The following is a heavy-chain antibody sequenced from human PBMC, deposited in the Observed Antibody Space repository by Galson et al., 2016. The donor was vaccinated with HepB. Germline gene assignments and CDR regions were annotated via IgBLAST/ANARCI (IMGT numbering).Heavy chain of an antibody. J-gene: IGHJ5*02. CDR2: ISNSGVNT. V-gene: IGHV3-11*06. CDR3: ARDRTARAALDL. CDR1: GLTFNTYY. Sequence: SLRLSCAASGLTFNTYYMSWVRQAPGRGLEWVAYISNSGVNTHYAGSVNGRFTISRDNAKNSLFLQMNGLRAEDTAVYYCARDRTARAALDLWGQGTLVTVSS. D-gene: IGHD6-13*01.